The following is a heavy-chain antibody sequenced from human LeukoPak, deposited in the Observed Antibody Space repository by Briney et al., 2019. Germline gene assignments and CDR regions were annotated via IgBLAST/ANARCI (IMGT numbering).Heavy chain of an antibody. Sequence: PSETVSLTCAVYGGSFSGYYWSWIRQPPGKGLEWIGEIIHSGSTNYNPSLKSRGTISVDTSKNQFSLKLSSVTTADTAVYYYAGHRAAAGSGYYYYYMDVWGKGTTVTISS. D-gene: IGHD6-13*01. J-gene: IGHJ6*03. CDR1: GGSFSGYY. V-gene: IGHV4-34*12. CDR3: AGHRAAAGSGYYYYYMDV. CDR2: IIHSGST.